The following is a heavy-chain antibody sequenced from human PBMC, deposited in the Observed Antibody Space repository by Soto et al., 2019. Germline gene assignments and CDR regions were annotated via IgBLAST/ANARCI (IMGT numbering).Heavy chain of an antibody. CDR1: GFSFSVYA. D-gene: IGHD1-20*01. Sequence: EVQLLESGGALVQSGGSLRLSCAASGFSFSVYAMTWVRQAPGKGLEWVSTTGASGRTTYYADSVKGRFTVSRDNSKNTLDLQMSSLRADDTAVYYCATVHNTSRSFDYWGQGTVVTVSS. CDR2: TGASGRTT. V-gene: IGHV3-23*01. CDR3: ATVHNTSRSFDY. J-gene: IGHJ4*02.